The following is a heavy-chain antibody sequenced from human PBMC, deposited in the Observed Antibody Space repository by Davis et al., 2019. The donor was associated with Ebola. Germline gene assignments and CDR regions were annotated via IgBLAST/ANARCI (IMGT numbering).Heavy chain of an antibody. Sequence: GGSLRLSCAASGFTFSSYSMNWVRQAPGKGLEWVANIKQDGSEKYYVDSVKGRFTISRDSWKNTLYLQMNSLKTDDTAVYYCTAGGYGSGFRGDYWGQGTLVTVSS. J-gene: IGHJ4*02. D-gene: IGHD3-10*01. CDR1: GFTFSSYS. V-gene: IGHV3-7*03. CDR2: IKQDGSEK. CDR3: TAGGYGSGFRGDY.